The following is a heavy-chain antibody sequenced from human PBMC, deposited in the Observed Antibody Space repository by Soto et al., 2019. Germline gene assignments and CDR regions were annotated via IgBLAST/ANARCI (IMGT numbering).Heavy chain of an antibody. J-gene: IGHJ4*02. CDR1: GYTFTSYG. V-gene: IGHV1-18*01. CDR2: ISAYNGNT. D-gene: IGHD5-12*01. Sequence: GASVKVSCKASGYTFTSYGISWVRQAPGQGLEWMGWISAYNGNTNYAQKLQGRVTMTTDTSTSTAYMELRSLRSDDTAVYYCARDTKSVFWAPEREYSGYDDFDYCGQGTLVTVSS. CDR3: ARDTKSVFWAPEREYSGYDDFDY.